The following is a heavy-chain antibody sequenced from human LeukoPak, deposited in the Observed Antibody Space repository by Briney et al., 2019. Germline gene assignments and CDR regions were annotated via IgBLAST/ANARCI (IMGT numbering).Heavy chain of an antibody. J-gene: IGHJ6*03. Sequence: GGSLRLSCAASGFTFSSYWMSWVRQAPGKGLEWVANIKQDGSEKYYVDSVKGRFTISRDNAKNSLYLQMNSLRAEDTAVYYCARDRKDDFWSGYYGNYYYMDVWGKGTTVTVSS. CDR3: ARDRKDDFWSGYYGNYYYMDV. CDR1: GFTFSSYW. CDR2: IKQDGSEK. V-gene: IGHV3-7*01. D-gene: IGHD3-3*01.